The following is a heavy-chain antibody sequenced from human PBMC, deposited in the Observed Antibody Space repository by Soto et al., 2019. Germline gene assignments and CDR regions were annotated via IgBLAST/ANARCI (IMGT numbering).Heavy chain of an antibody. V-gene: IGHV1-46*03. CDR3: ARSVVGATTSDWFDP. J-gene: IGHJ5*02. CDR2: INPSGGST. Sequence: GASVKVSCTASGYTFTSYYMHWVRQAPGQGLGWMGIINPSGGSTSYAQKFQGRVTMTRDTSTSTVYMELSSLRSEDTAVYYCARSVVGATTSDWFDPWGQGTLVTVSS. CDR1: GYTFTSYY. D-gene: IGHD1-26*01.